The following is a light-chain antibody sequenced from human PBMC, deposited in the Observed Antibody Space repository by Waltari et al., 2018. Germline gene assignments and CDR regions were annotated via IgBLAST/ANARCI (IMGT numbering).Light chain of an antibody. Sequence: DIQMTQYPSTLSASVGDRVTITCRASRSVTRWLAWYQQKPGKAPKVLMYKASNVESGVPARFSGSEYGTEFALTISSLQPDDFASYYCQQYDVYPWTFGQGTKVEIK. CDR3: QQYDVYPWT. J-gene: IGKJ1*01. CDR1: RSVTRW. CDR2: KAS. V-gene: IGKV1-5*03.